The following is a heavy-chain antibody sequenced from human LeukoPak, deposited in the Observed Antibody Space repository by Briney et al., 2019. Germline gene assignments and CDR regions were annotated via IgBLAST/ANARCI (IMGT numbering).Heavy chain of an antibody. D-gene: IGHD6-13*01. Sequence: SVKVSCKASGGTFSSYAISWVRQAPGQGLEWMGRIIPILGIANYAQKFQGRVTITADKSTSTAYMELSSLRSEDTAVYYCARDLGAAAGSNLDYWGQGTLVTVSS. V-gene: IGHV1-69*04. CDR2: IIPILGIA. J-gene: IGHJ4*02. CDR1: GGTFSSYA. CDR3: ARDLGAAAGSNLDY.